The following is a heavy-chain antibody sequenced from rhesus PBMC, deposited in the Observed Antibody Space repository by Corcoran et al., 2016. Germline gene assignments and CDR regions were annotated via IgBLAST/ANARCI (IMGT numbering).Heavy chain of an antibody. CDR2: IYGSGRRT. CDR1: GGSIRNTD. J-gene: IGHJ4*01. CDR3: ARGYYYGSGYYGGFDY. V-gene: IGHV4-169*01. Sequence: QLQLQESGPGPVKPSETLSVTCAVSGGSIRNTDGSWTRQAPGTGLEWIGFIYGSGRRTTHNPSLKSRVALSVDTSKNQLALKLSSVTAADTAIYYCARGYYYGSGYYGGFDYWGQGVLVTVSS. D-gene: IGHD3-28*01.